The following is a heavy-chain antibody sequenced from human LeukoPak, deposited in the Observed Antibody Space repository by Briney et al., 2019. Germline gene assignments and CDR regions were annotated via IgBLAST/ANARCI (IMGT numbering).Heavy chain of an antibody. D-gene: IGHD7-27*01. Sequence: SQTLPLTCAISGVTVSSNSAAWNWFRQSPSIGLEWLGRTYYRSKWYNDYAFCVESRITIKPDTSKTQFPLQLDSVAPEDTAVYYCAGGTGVFDYWGQGTRVTVSS. J-gene: IGHJ4*02. V-gene: IGHV6-1*01. CDR2: TYYRSKWYN. CDR1: GVTVSSNSAA. CDR3: AGGTGVFDY.